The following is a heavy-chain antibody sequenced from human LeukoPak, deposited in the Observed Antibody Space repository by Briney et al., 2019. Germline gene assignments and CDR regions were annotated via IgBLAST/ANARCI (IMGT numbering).Heavy chain of an antibody. CDR2: INPSGGST. Sequence: ASVKVSCKASGYTFTSYYMHWVRQAPGQGLEWMGIINPSGGSTSYAQKFQGRVTMTRDTSISTAYMELSRLRSDDTAVYYCASLEYGSGSYYRDDAFDIWGQGTMVTVSS. J-gene: IGHJ3*02. CDR1: GYTFTSYY. CDR3: ASLEYGSGSYYRDDAFDI. D-gene: IGHD3-10*01. V-gene: IGHV1-46*01.